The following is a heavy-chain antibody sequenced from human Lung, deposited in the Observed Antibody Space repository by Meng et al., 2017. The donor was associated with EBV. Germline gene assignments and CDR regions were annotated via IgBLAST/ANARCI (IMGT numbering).Heavy chain of an antibody. V-gene: IGHV1-3*01. CDR2: INVANSNT. J-gene: IGHJ4*02. CDR3: AREAYGWGTCALDY. CDR1: GYTFTRYA. Sequence: VQVVQAGAGVKKPGALMKGSCEASGYTFTRYAKHWVRQAPGQRLELMGWINVANSNTKYSQKFQGRVTITRDTSARTAYMELSSLRSEDTAVYYCAREAYGWGTCALDYWGQGTLVTVFS. D-gene: IGHD3-10*01.